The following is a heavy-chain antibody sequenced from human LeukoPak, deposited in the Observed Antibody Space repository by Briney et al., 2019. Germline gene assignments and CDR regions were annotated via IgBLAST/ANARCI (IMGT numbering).Heavy chain of an antibody. CDR2: ISAYNGNT. V-gene: IGHV1-18*01. CDR3: ARGGVDSGSYFGYFDY. Sequence: ASVKGSFKASGYTFSSYGISWGRQAPGQGLGWVGWISAYNGNTNYAQKLQGRVTMTTDTSTSTAYMELRSLRSDDTAVYYCARGGVDSGSYFGYFDYWGQGTLVTVSS. CDR1: GYTFSSYG. J-gene: IGHJ4*02. D-gene: IGHD1-26*01.